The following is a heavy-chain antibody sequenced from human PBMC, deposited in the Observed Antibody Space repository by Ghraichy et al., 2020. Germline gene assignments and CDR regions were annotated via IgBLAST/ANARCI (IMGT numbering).Heavy chain of an antibody. CDR3: ARGYYGDYVGLDY. Sequence: GALRLSCAASGFTFSSYSMNWVRQAPGKGLEWVSYISSGRSTIYHADSVKGRFTISRDNARNSLYLQMNSLRDEDTAVYYCARGYYGDYVGLDYWGQGTLVTVSS. CDR1: GFTFSSYS. J-gene: IGHJ4*02. CDR2: ISSGRSTI. V-gene: IGHV3-48*02. D-gene: IGHD4-17*01.